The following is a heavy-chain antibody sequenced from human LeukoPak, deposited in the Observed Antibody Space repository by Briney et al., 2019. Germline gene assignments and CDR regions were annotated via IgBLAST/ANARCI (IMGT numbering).Heavy chain of an antibody. Sequence: GGSLRLSCAASGFTFSSYGMCWVRQAPGKGLEWVGVITFDGNNKYFADSVRGRFTISRDNSKKTLYLQMNSLTIADTAVYYCARASGSYSNYDYWGQGTLVTVSS. V-gene: IGHV3-30*03. J-gene: IGHJ4*02. CDR3: ARASGSYSNYDY. CDR1: GFTFSSYG. CDR2: ITFDGNNK. D-gene: IGHD1-26*01.